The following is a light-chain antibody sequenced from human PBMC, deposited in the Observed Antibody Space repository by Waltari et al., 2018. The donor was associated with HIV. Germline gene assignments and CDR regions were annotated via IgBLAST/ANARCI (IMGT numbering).Light chain of an antibody. Sequence: QSALTQPASVSGSPGQSITISCTGTSSDIGTYNYVSWYQQHPGKAPKLMIYDVSNRPSGVSNRVPGSTSGKTASLTISGLQAEDEADYYCSSYTSSSTPVVFGGGTKLTVL. V-gene: IGLV2-14*01. CDR3: SSYTSSSTPVV. CDR1: SSDIGTYNY. J-gene: IGLJ2*01. CDR2: DVS.